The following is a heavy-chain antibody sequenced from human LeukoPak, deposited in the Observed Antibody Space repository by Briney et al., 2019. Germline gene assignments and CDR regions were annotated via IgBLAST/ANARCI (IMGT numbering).Heavy chain of an antibody. CDR1: GFTFSSYS. J-gene: IGHJ6*02. CDR2: ISRSSSYI. Sequence: GGSLRLSCAASGFTFSSYSMNWVRLAPGKGLEWVSSISRSSSYIYYADSVKGRFTISRDNAKNSLYLQMNSLRAEDTAVYYCARDFQGGFWSGSYGMDVWGQGTTVTVSS. CDR3: ARDFQGGFWSGSYGMDV. V-gene: IGHV3-21*01. D-gene: IGHD3-3*01.